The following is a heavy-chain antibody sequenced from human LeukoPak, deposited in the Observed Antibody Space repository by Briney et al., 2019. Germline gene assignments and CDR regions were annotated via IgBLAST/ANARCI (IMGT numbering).Heavy chain of an antibody. J-gene: IGHJ4*02. Sequence: ASVKVSCKASGYTFTSYAMHWVRQAPGQRLEWMGWINAGNGNTKYSQKFQGRVTITRDTSASTAYMELSSLRSEDTAVYYCARAIRASSGGYGYFDYWGQGTLVTVSS. V-gene: IGHV1-3*01. CDR3: ARAIRASSGGYGYFDY. D-gene: IGHD6-19*01. CDR1: GYTFTSYA. CDR2: INAGNGNT.